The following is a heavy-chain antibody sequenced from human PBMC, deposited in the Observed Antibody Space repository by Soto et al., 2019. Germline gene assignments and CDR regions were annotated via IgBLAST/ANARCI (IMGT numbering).Heavy chain of an antibody. D-gene: IGHD3-3*01. V-gene: IGHV3-30*18. J-gene: IGHJ4*02. CDR1: GFTFSSYG. CDR2: ISYDGSNK. CDR3: AKDGAHDFWSGYPDY. Sequence: SGGSLRLSCAASGFTFSSYGMHWVRQAPGKGLEWVAVISYDGSNKYYADSVKGRFTISRDNSKNTLYLQMNSLRAEDTAVYYCAKDGAHDFWSGYPDYWGQGTLVTVSS.